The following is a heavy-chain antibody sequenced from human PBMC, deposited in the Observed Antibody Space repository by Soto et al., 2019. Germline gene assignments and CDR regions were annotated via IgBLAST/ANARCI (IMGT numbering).Heavy chain of an antibody. D-gene: IGHD2-15*01. Sequence: GASVKVSCKTSGYTCTSYSIHWVRQAPGQRPEWMGWINTANGNTKYSQKFQGHVTISADKSVSTAYLQWSSLKASDTAIYYCARHSGCSGGSCYSVYYFGMDVWGEGTTVTVS. CDR2: INTANGNT. CDR3: ARHSGCSGGSCYSVYYFGMDV. V-gene: IGHV1-3*04. CDR1: GYTCTSYS. J-gene: IGHJ6*02.